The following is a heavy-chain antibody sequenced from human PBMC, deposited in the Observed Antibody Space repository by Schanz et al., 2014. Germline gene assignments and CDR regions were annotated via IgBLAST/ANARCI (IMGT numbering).Heavy chain of an antibody. J-gene: IGHJ6*02. Sequence: EVQLLESGGGLVQPGGSLRLSCVASGFTFSSYAMSWVRQAPGKGLEWVSTISGSGSTTYYADSVKGRFTISRDNSRNTLSLQMNSLRAEDTAVYYCTKDTIGYQKPIDVWGQGTTVTVSS. CDR2: ISGSGSTT. CDR1: GFTFSSYA. CDR3: TKDTIGYQKPIDV. V-gene: IGHV3-23*01. D-gene: IGHD2-8*01.